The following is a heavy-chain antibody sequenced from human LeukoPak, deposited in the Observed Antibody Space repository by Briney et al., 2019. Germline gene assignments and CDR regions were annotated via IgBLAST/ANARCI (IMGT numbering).Heavy chain of an antibody. V-gene: IGHV1-2*02. J-gene: IGHJ6*02. CDR1: GYTFTGYY. D-gene: IGHD6-13*01. CDR2: INPNSGGT. CDR3: ATYSNSTLQYYYGLDV. Sequence: ASVKVSCKASGYTFTGYYIHWVRQAPGQGLELMGWINPNSGGTNYAQKFQGRVTMTRDTSISTAYMELSRLRSDDTAVYYCATYSNSTLQYYYGLDVWGQGTTVTVSS.